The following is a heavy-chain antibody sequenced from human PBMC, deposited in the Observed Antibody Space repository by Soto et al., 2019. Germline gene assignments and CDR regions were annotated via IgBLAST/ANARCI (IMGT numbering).Heavy chain of an antibody. V-gene: IGHV1-69*08. D-gene: IGHD3-22*01. J-gene: IGHJ5*02. CDR1: GGTFSTYT. CDR2: IIPIIGII. Sequence: QVQLVQSGAEVKKPGSSVKVSCKASGGTFSTYTITWVRQAPGQGLEWMGRIIPIIGIINYAQKFQGRVTVPAEKFTCTAYMELTRLRSDATAVYYCAGDPDSHYNDSHASSYPWGQGTLVTVSS. CDR3: AGDPDSHYNDSHASSYP.